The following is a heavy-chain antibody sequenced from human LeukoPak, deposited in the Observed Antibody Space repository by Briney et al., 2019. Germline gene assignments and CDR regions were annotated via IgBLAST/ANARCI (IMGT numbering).Heavy chain of an antibody. Sequence: GGSLRLSRVASVFTVSSNYMSWVRQAPGKGLEWVSAIFSGGSTFYADSVTGRFTISRDNSKNTVYLEMNSLRAEDTAVYYCARDLKTSGWYGDFGYCGQGTLVTVSS. V-gene: IGHV3-53*01. CDR1: VFTVSSNY. CDR2: IFSGGST. J-gene: IGHJ4*02. D-gene: IGHD6-19*01. CDR3: ARDLKTSGWYGDFGY.